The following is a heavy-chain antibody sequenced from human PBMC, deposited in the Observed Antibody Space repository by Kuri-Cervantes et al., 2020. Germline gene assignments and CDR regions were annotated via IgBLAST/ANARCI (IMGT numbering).Heavy chain of an antibody. Sequence: SETLSLTCAVYGGSFSGYYWSWIRQPPGKGLEWIGSIHHSGSTYYSPSLKSRVTISVDTSKNQFSLRLPSVTAADTAVYYCARRHNSGWIDYWGQGTLVTVSS. CDR2: IHHSGST. CDR1: GGSFSGYY. CDR3: ARRHNSGWIDY. J-gene: IGHJ4*02. D-gene: IGHD6-19*01. V-gene: IGHV4-34*01.